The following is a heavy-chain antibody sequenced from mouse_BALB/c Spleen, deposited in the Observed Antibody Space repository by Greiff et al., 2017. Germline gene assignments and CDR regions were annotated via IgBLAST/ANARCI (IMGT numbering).Heavy chain of an antibody. V-gene: IGHV1-7*01. D-gene: IGHD3-3*01. CDR2: INPSTGYT. CDR1: GYTFTSYW. CDR3: ARWDRDYAMDY. J-gene: IGHJ4*01. Sequence: VQLQQSGAELAKPGASVKMSCKASGYTFTSYWMHWVKQRPGQGLEWIGYINPSTGYTEYNQKFKGKATFTVDTSSSTAYMQFNSLTSEDSAVYYCARWDRDYAMDYWGQGTSVTVSS.